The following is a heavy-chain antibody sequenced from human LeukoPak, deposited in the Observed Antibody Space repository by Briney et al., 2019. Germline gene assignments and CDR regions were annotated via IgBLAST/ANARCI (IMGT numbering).Heavy chain of an antibody. J-gene: IGHJ6*02. V-gene: IGHV4-59*08. Sequence: SETLSLICTVSGGSISSYYWNWIRQPPGKGLEWIGYIYYSGSTNYNPSLKSRVTISVDTSKNQFSLKLSSVTAADTAVYYCARSIAVTINYYYYGMDVWGQGTMVTVSS. CDR2: IYYSGST. CDR1: GGSISSYY. CDR3: ARSIAVTINYYYYGMDV. D-gene: IGHD6-19*01.